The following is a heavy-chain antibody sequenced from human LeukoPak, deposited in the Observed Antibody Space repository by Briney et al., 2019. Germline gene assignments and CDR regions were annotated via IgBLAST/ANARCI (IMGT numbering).Heavy chain of an antibody. CDR3: ARDPRWLTPDCTSTSCYENYFDP. D-gene: IGHD2-2*01. J-gene: IGHJ5*02. Sequence: SETLSLTCGVSGYSISTGYQWAWIRQSPGKGLEWICSIYHSGRAPYNPSLKSRVTISGETSKNQFSLNMYPVTAADTAVYYCARDPRWLTPDCTSTSCYENYFDPWGQGPLVTVSS. CDR2: IYHSGRA. V-gene: IGHV4-38-2*02. CDR1: GYSISTGYQ.